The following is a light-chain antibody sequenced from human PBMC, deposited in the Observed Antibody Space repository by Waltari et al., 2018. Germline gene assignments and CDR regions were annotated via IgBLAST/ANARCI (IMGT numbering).Light chain of an antibody. CDR1: SSDLGGYSF. CDR3: SSYTSIIPPFL. J-gene: IGLJ1*01. CDR2: DVS. Sequence: QSALTQPASVSGSPGQSITISCTRSSSDLGGYSFVSWYPQHPGKAPKLMMYDVSHRPSGVSNRFSGSKSGNTASLTISGLQPEDEADYSCSSYTSIIPPFLFGTGTKVTVL. V-gene: IGLV2-14*01.